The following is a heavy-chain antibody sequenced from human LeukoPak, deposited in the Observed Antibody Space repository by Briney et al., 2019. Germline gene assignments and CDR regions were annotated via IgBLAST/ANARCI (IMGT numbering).Heavy chain of an antibody. CDR3: ARAIGYCTNGVCYLGY. Sequence: ASVKVSCKASGYSFTGYYMHWVRQAPGQGLGWMGWINPSSGGTNYAQKFQGRVTMTRDTSISTAYMELSRLRSDDTAVYYCARAIGYCTNGVCYLGYWGQGTLVTVSS. CDR1: GYSFTGYY. V-gene: IGHV1-2*02. J-gene: IGHJ4*02. D-gene: IGHD2-8*01. CDR2: INPSSGGT.